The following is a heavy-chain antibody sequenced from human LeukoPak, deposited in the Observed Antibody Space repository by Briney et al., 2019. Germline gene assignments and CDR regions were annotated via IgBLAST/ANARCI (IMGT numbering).Heavy chain of an antibody. CDR3: AKIEVGRFDP. V-gene: IGHV4-31*03. J-gene: IGHJ5*02. D-gene: IGHD1-26*01. CDR1: GGSISSGGYY. Sequence: SQTLSLTCTVSGGSISSGGYYWSWIRQHPGKGLEWIGYIYYSGSTYYNPSLKSRVSISVDTSRNQFSLNLRSVTAADTAVYYCAKIEVGRFDPWGQGTLVTVSS. CDR2: IYYSGST.